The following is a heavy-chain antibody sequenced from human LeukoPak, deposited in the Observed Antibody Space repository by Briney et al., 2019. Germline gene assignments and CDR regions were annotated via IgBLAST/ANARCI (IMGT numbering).Heavy chain of an antibody. V-gene: IGHV1-2*06. Sequence: ASVKVSCKASAYSFTDYYIHWVRQAPGQGLEWMGRINPNTGVTDYAQIFKGRVTMTRDTSISTAYMELCRLGSDDTAVYYCARSSPTYYFDSSGYYYGDYWGQGTLVTVSS. CDR3: ARSSPTYYFDSSGYYYGDY. CDR1: AYSFTDYY. CDR2: INPNTGVT. J-gene: IGHJ4*02. D-gene: IGHD3-22*01.